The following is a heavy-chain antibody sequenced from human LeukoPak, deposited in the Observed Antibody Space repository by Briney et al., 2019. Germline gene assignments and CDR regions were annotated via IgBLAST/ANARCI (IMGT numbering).Heavy chain of an antibody. CDR1: GGSISSDTYY. D-gene: IGHD5-24*01. Sequence: PSETLSLTCTVPGGSISSDTYYWGWIRQPPGKGLEWIGSVYYSGTTYYNPSLKSRVTISVDTSKNQLSLKVTSVTAADTAVYYCARHPRDGATTYFDYWGQGTLVTVSS. J-gene: IGHJ4*02. CDR2: VYYSGTT. CDR3: ARHPRDGATTYFDY. V-gene: IGHV4-39*01.